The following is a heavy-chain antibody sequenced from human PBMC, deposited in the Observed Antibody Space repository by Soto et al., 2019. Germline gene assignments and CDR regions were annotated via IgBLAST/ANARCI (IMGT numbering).Heavy chain of an antibody. V-gene: IGHV1-8*01. Sequence: ASVKVSCKASGYTFTSYDINWVRQATGQGLEWMGWMNPNSGNTGYAQKFQGRVTMTRNTSISTAYMELSSLRSEDTAVYYCARHVAAACTIDFPGQGILVTVSS. CDR2: MNPNSGNT. J-gene: IGHJ4*02. CDR1: GYTFTSYD. D-gene: IGHD6-13*01. CDR3: ARHVAAACTIDF.